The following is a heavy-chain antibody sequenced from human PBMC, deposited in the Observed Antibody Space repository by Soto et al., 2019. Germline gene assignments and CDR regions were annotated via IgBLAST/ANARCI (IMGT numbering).Heavy chain of an antibody. CDR2: IYSGGST. CDR1: GFTVSSNY. CDR3: ARSEEDIVVVPAAIYYYYYMDV. Sequence: EVQLVESGGGLVQPGGSLRLSCAASGFTVSSNYMSWVRQAPGKGLECVSVIYSGGSTYYADSVKGRFTISRDNSKNTLYLQMNSLRAEDTAVYYCARSEEDIVVVPAAIYYYYYMDVWGKGTTVTVSS. J-gene: IGHJ6*03. V-gene: IGHV3-66*01. D-gene: IGHD2-2*01.